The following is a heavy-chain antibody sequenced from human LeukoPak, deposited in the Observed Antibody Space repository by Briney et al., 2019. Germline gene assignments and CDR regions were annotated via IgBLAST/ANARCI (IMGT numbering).Heavy chain of an antibody. Sequence: PSETLSLTCTVSGVSINSRPYYWGWIRQTPGKGLEWLGDVYYTGTTYSNPSLRSRLTMSLDTSKNQFSLSLDSVTAADTARYYCTRGEPGDSQYWWYFDLWGPGTLVTVSS. J-gene: IGHJ2*01. CDR3: TRGEPGDSQYWWYFDL. V-gene: IGHV4-39*01. CDR2: VYYTGTT. D-gene: IGHD2-8*02. CDR1: GVSINSRPYY.